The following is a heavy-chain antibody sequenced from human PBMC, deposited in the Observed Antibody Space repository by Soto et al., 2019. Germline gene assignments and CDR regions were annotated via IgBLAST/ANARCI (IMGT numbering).Heavy chain of an antibody. CDR1: GGSISSYY. CDR3: ARSRYNFVVVPAALPYYYYGMDV. J-gene: IGHJ6*02. D-gene: IGHD2-2*01. CDR2: IYYTGST. V-gene: IGHV4-59*08. Sequence: NPSETLSLTCTVSGGSISSYYWSWIRQPPGKGLEWIGYIYYTGSTNYNPSLKSRVTISVDTSKNQFSLILTSVTAADTAVYYCARSRYNFVVVPAALPYYYYGMDVWGQGTTVTVSS.